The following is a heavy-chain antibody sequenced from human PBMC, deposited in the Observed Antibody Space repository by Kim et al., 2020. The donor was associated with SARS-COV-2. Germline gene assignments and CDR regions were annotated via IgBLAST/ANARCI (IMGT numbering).Heavy chain of an antibody. Sequence: GGSLRLSCAASGFTFSGQSMNWVRQAPGKGLEWVSYISGSSSTIYYADSVKGRFTISRDNAKNSLYLQMNSLRAEDTAVYYCARDSSYDWNDGYWGQGTLVTVSS. CDR2: ISGSSSTI. D-gene: IGHD1-20*01. CDR1: GFTFSGQS. J-gene: IGHJ4*02. V-gene: IGHV3-48*04. CDR3: ARDSSYDWNDGY.